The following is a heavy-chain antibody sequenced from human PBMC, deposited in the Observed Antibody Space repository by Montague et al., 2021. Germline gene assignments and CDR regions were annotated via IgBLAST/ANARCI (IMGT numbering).Heavy chain of an antibody. V-gene: IGHV4-34*01. CDR2: INHGGNT. D-gene: IGHD3-3*01. J-gene: IGHJ2*01. CDR3: ARGPVVLQRFFEHLYFRNWHIDV. Sequence: SETLSLTCAVYDGSFSGYYWTWIRQSPGKGLEWIGEINHGGNTNYNPSLKSRVNLSVDTSKNQFSLKLTSVAAADTAVYYCARGPVVLQRFFEHLYFRNWHIDVWGSGTLVTVSS. CDR1: DGSFSGYY.